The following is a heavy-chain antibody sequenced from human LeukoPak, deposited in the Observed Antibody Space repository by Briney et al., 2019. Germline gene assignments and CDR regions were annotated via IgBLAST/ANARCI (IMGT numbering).Heavy chain of an antibody. J-gene: IGHJ4*02. D-gene: IGHD5-12*01. CDR3: VKRYSGYEGNYFDY. CDR1: GFTFSSYH. CDR2: ISSNWGNT. Sequence: GVSLRLSCSASGFTFSSYHMHWVRQAPGKGLEYVSDISSNWGNTYYADSVKGRLTISRDNSKNTLYLQMSSLRAEDTAVYYCVKRYSGYEGNYFDYWGQGTLVTVSS. V-gene: IGHV3-64D*06.